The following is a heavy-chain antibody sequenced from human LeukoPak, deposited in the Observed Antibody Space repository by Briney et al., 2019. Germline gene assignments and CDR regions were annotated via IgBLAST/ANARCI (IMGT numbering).Heavy chain of an antibody. CDR1: GGSIITTDYY. V-gene: IGHV4-39*01. D-gene: IGHD2-15*01. CDR3: ASFYCSGGSCYQYYYYYYMDV. J-gene: IGHJ6*03. Sequence: PSETLSLTCTVSGGSIITTDYYWGWIRQPPGKGLEWIGSIFYSGTTYYKSSLRSRVTISVDTSKNQFSLKLSSVTAADTAVYYCASFYCSGGSCYQYYYYYYMDVWGKGTTVTISS. CDR2: IFYSGTT.